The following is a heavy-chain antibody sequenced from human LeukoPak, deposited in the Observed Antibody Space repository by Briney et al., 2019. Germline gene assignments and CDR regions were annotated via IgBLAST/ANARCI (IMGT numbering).Heavy chain of an antibody. CDR3: AREVCSSGCPGAFDI. Sequence: GASVKVSCKASGGTFSSYAISWVRQAPGQGLEWMGRIIPILGIANYAQKFQGRVTITADKSTSTAYMELSSLRSEDTAVYYCAREVCSSGCPGAFDIWGQGTMVTVSS. CDR1: GGTFSSYA. CDR2: IIPILGIA. V-gene: IGHV1-69*04. D-gene: IGHD6-19*01. J-gene: IGHJ3*02.